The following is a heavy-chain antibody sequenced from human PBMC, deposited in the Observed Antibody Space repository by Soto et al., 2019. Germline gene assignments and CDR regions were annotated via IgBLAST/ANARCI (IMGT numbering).Heavy chain of an antibody. CDR3: AREDYYDSSGSVAVDY. CDR1: GDSVSSNSVA. Sequence: QSQTLSLTCAISGDSVSSNSVAWNWIRQSPSRGLEWLGRTYYRSKWYNDYAVSVKSRITINPDTSKNQFSLQLNSVTPEDTAVYYCAREDYYDSSGSVAVDYWGQGTLVTVSS. D-gene: IGHD3-22*01. V-gene: IGHV6-1*01. J-gene: IGHJ4*02. CDR2: TYYRSKWYN.